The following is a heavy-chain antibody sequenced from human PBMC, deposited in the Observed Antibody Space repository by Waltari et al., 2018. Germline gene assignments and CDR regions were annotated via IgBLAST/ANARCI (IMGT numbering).Heavy chain of an antibody. CDR3: TSPGVATFDY. V-gene: IGHV3-73*02. CDR1: GFTFSGAS. D-gene: IGHD5-12*01. J-gene: IGHJ4*02. Sequence: EVKLVESGGGLVQPGGSLKLSCAASGFTFSGASMHWVRQASGTGLEWVGRIRSKANSYATAYAASVKGRFTISRDDSKNTAYLQMNSLKTEDTAVYYCTSPGVATFDYWGQGTLVTVSS. CDR2: IRSKANSYAT.